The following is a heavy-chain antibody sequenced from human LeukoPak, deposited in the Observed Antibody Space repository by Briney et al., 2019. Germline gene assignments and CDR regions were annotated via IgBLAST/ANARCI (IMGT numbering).Heavy chain of an antibody. Sequence: ASVKVSCKASGYIFSNYYLHWVRQAPGQGLEWMGIINPSDGNTEPYAQRFRGRVTMTRDTSTSTVYVELSGLRSEDTAVYYCARAFCTNGVCFIFDYWGQGTLVTVSS. J-gene: IGHJ4*02. CDR2: INPSDGNT. CDR3: ARAFCTNGVCFIFDY. V-gene: IGHV1-46*01. D-gene: IGHD2-8*01. CDR1: GYIFSNYY.